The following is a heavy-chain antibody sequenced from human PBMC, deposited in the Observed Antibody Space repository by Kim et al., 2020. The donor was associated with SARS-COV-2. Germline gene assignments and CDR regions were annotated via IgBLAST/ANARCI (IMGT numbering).Heavy chain of an antibody. J-gene: IGHJ4*02. V-gene: IGHV3-48*03. D-gene: IGHD4-4*01. CDR2: I. CDR3: ARGPNYSPFDY. Sequence: IYCADSVRGRLTISRDNDKNSLYLQMNSLRAEDTAVYYCARGPNYSPFDYWGQGTLVTVSS.